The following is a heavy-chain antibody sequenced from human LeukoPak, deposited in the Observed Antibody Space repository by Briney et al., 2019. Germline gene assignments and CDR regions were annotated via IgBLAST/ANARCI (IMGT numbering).Heavy chain of an antibody. V-gene: IGHV4-39*07. D-gene: IGHD2-15*01. CDR3: ARGRGYCSGGSCYRRDYYYYYYMDV. Sequence: SETLSLTCTVSGGSISSSSYYWGWIRQPPGKGLEWIGSIYYSGSTYYNPSLKSRVTISVDTSKNQFSLKLSSVTAADTAVYYCARGRGYCSGGSCYRRDYYYYYYMDVWGKGTTVTISS. J-gene: IGHJ6*03. CDR1: GGSISSSSYY. CDR2: IYYSGST.